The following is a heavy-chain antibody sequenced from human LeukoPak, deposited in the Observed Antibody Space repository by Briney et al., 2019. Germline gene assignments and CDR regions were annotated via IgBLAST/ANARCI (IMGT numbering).Heavy chain of an antibody. CDR3: ARGIYTSGSGPRRGYFQH. CDR2: INHSGST. D-gene: IGHD2-15*01. CDR1: GVSFSGCY. Sequence: SETLSLTCGVTGVSFSGCYWSWIRQTPGKGLEWIAEINHSGSTNYNPSLKSRVTISVDTSKNQFSLKLSSVTAADTAVYYCARGIYTSGSGPRRGYFQHWGQGTLVTVSS. V-gene: IGHV4-34*01. J-gene: IGHJ1*01.